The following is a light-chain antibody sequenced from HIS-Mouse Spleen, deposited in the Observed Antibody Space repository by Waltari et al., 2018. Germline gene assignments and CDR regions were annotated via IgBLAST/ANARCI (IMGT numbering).Light chain of an antibody. J-gene: IGLJ2*01. Sequence: SYELTQPPSVSVSPGQTARITCSGDALPKKYAYWYQQKSGQAPVLGIYEDSNRPSGIPERCSGSSSGTMATLTISGAQVEDEADYYCYSTDSSGNHRVFGGGTKLTVL. CDR2: EDS. CDR3: YSTDSSGNHRV. V-gene: IGLV3-10*01. CDR1: ALPKKY.